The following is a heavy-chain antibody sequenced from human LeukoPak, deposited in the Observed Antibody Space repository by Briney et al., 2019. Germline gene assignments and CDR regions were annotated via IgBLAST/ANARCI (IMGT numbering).Heavy chain of an antibody. D-gene: IGHD2-15*01. V-gene: IGHV3-21*01. Sequence: GGSLRLSCAASEFTFSSYSMNWVRQAPGKGLEWVSSIGSSSTSIYYAGSVKGRFTISRDNAKNSLYLQMNSLRAEDSAVYYCAREHSEAFYIWGQGTMVTVSS. J-gene: IGHJ3*02. CDR2: IGSSSTSI. CDR1: EFTFSSYS. CDR3: AREHSEAFYI.